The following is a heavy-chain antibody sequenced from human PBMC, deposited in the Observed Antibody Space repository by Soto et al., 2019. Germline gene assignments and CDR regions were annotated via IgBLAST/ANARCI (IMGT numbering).Heavy chain of an antibody. D-gene: IGHD5-18*01. V-gene: IGHV4-30-4*01. CDR1: GGSISSGDYY. CDR2: IYYSGST. Sequence: PSETLSLTCIVSGGSISSGDYYWSWIRKPPGKGLEWIGYIYYSGSTYYNPSLKSRVTISVDTSKNQFSLNLSSVIAADTAVYYCARALIQLWPHYYYGMDVWGQGTTVTVSS. CDR3: ARALIQLWPHYYYGMDV. J-gene: IGHJ6*02.